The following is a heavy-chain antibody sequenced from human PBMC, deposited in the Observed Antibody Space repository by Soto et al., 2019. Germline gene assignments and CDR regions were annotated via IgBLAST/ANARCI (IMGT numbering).Heavy chain of an antibody. CDR2: INPDSGAT. CDR3: ARGDYGTGGYPFPYFDY. CDR1: GYSFTGYY. J-gene: IGHJ4*02. V-gene: IGHV1-2*02. Sequence: HEHLVQSGAEVKRPGASLKVSCKASGYSFTGYYIHWVRQAPGQGLEWMGWINPDSGATNYAQNFQGRVTLTSDTSGSTASMDLTSLTSDDTAVYYCARGDYGTGGYPFPYFDYWGQGTLVIVSS. D-gene: IGHD2-8*02.